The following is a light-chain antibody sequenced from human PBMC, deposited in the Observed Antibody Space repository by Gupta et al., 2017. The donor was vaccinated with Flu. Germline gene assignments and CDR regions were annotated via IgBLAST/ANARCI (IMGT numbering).Light chain of an antibody. CDR3: QHSHHLPYT. CDR2: AAS. CDR1: QSISSY. Sequence: PSSLSASVGDRVTITCRPSQSISSYLNWYQQKPGKAPKLLIYAASTLQSGVPSSFSGSGSGTDFTLTISRLQPEDFAIYYCQHSHHLPYTFGQGTKLEIK. V-gene: IGKV1-39*01. J-gene: IGKJ2*01.